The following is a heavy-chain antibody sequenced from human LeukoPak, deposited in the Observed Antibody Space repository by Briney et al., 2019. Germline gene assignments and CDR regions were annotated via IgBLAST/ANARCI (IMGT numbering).Heavy chain of an antibody. CDR1: GGSISSYY. Sequence: SETLSLTCTVSGGSISSYYWSWIRQPPGKGLEWIGYIYSSGTTNYNPSLKSRVTMSVDTSKNQFSLKLSSVTAADTAVYYCARRREGYSGSWLDYWGQGILVTVSS. J-gene: IGHJ4*02. D-gene: IGHD1-26*01. CDR2: IYSSGTT. CDR3: ARRREGYSGSWLDY. V-gene: IGHV4-59*08.